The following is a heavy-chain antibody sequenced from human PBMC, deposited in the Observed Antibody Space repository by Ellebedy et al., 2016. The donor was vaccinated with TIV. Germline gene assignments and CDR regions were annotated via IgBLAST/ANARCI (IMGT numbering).Heavy chain of an antibody. V-gene: IGHV5-51*01. Sequence: GESLKISCKGSGYRFTNYWIGWVRQMPGKGLEWMGLIHPGDSETRYSPSFQGQVTISGDKSISTAYLQWSSRKASDTAMYYCARFTSHYSGHWFGRAFDHWGQGTLVIVSS. J-gene: IGHJ4*02. CDR3: ARFTSHYSGHWFGRAFDH. CDR2: IHPGDSET. D-gene: IGHD2-15*01. CDR1: GYRFTNYW.